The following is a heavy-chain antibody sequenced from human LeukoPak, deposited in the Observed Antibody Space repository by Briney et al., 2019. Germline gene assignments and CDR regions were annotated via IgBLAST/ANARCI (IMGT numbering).Heavy chain of an antibody. CDR2: ISWKGGST. D-gene: IGHD5-18*01. CDR3: AKSGEYSYGYYFDY. J-gene: IGHJ4*02. Sequence: GRSLRLSCAASGFTFKDYAMQWVRQVPGKGLEWVSSISWKGGSTGYADSVKGRFTISRDNANNSLHLQMNSLRPEDTAVYFCAKSGEYSYGYYFDYWGQGTLVTVSS. CDR1: GFTFKDYA. V-gene: IGHV3-9*01.